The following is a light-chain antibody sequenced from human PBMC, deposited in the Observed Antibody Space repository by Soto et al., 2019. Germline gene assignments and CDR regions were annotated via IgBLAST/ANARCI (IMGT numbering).Light chain of an antibody. Sequence: ESVLTQSPGTLSLSPGESATLSCRASQSVNSKYLAWYQQKPGRAPRLLIYAASSRATGIPDRFSGSTSGTDFTLTISRLEPEDFAVYYCQNYDTTRRYTFGQGTKLEIK. V-gene: IGKV3-20*01. CDR1: QSVNSKY. CDR2: AAS. CDR3: QNYDTTRRYT. J-gene: IGKJ2*01.